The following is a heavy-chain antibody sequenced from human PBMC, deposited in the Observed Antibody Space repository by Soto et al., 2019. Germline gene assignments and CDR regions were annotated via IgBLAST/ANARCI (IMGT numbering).Heavy chain of an antibody. J-gene: IGHJ4*02. CDR3: ARTMSPRYCSGGSCRYFDY. CDR2: IYSGGST. V-gene: IGHV3-66*01. Sequence: GGSLRLSCAASGFTVSSNYMSWVRQAPGKGLEWVSVIYSGGSTYYADSVKGRFTISRDNSKNTLYLQMNSLRAEDTAVYYCARTMSPRYCSGGSCRYFDYWGQGTLVTVSS. D-gene: IGHD2-15*01. CDR1: GFTVSSNY.